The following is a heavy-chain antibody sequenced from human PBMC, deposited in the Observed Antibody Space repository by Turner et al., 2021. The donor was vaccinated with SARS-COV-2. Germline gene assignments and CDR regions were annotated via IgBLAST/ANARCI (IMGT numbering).Heavy chain of an antibody. Sequence: QVQLQESGPGLVKPSETLSLACTASGVSISNSCWSWIRKSPEKGLEWIAYICYSGSTHHNPSLKSRVTISLDTSKNQVSLKLISVTAADTAVYYCARFKLGSGYNWFDPWGQGTLVTVSS. CDR3: ARFKLGSGYNWFDP. CDR2: ICYSGST. J-gene: IGHJ5*02. V-gene: IGHV4-59*01. CDR1: GVSISNSC. D-gene: IGHD3-3*01.